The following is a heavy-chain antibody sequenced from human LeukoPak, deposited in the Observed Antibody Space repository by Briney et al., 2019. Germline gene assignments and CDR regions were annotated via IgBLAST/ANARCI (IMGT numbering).Heavy chain of an antibody. D-gene: IGHD4-23*01. V-gene: IGHV3-30-3*01. J-gene: IGHJ4*02. CDR1: GFTFSSYA. Sequence: PGGSLRLSCAASGFTFSSYAMHWVRQAPGKGLEWVAVISYDGSNKYYADSVKGRFTISRDNSKNTLYLQMNSLRAEDTAVYYCARAHYGGNSDSLDYWGQGTLVTVSS. CDR2: ISYDGSNK. CDR3: ARAHYGGNSDSLDY.